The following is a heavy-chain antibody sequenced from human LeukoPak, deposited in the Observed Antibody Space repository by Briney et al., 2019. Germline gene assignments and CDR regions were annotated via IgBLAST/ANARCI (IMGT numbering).Heavy chain of an antibody. CDR2: ISAGGRT. CDR1: GASIASGCYH. CDR3: TRGGHDYGGSFDT. Sequence: SETLSLACAISGASIASGCYHWDWIRQPAGSRPEYIGRISAGGRTICNPAPRSRLTISMDASKNHVSVRLSSVTAADTAVYYCTRGGHDYGGSFDTWGQGILVTVSS. V-gene: IGHV4-61*02. D-gene: IGHD4-23*01. J-gene: IGHJ5*02.